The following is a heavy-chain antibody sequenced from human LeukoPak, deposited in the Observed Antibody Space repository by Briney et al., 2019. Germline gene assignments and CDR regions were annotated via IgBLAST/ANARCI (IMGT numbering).Heavy chain of an antibody. V-gene: IGHV3-23*01. Sequence: PGGSMRLSCAASGFTFSSYAMSWVRQAPGKGLEWVSAISGSGGSTYYADSVKGRFTISRDNSKNTLYLQMNSLRAEDTAVYYCARSSIAARPGWFDPWGQGTLVTVSS. CDR3: ARSSIAARPGWFDP. D-gene: IGHD6-6*01. CDR2: ISGSGGST. J-gene: IGHJ5*02. CDR1: GFTFSSYA.